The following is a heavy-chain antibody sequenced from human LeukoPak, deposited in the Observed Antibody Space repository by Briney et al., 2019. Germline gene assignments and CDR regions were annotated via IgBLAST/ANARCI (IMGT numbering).Heavy chain of an antibody. J-gene: IGHJ5*02. CDR1: GDSISSYY. V-gene: IGHV4-59*08. Sequence: SETLSLTCTVSGDSISSYYWSWIRQPPGKGLEWIGYIYYSGSTNYNPSLKSRVTISVDTSKNQFSLKLSSVTAADTAVYYCARRVGSSSWFWFDPWGQGTLVTVSS. CDR2: IYYSGST. CDR3: ARRVGSSSWFWFDP. D-gene: IGHD6-13*01.